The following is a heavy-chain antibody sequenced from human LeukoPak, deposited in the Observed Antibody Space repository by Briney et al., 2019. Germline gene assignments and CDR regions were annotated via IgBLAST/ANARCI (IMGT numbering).Heavy chain of an antibody. V-gene: IGHV4-59*01. CDR2: IYYSGST. CDR3: ARFTPQGYGWGGYNRFDP. D-gene: IGHD3-16*01. J-gene: IGHJ5*02. Sequence: NASETLSLTCTVSGGSISSYYWSWIRQPPGKGLERIGYIYYSGSTNYNPSLKSRVTISVDTSKNQFSLKLSSVTAADTAVYYCARFTPQGYGWGGYNRFDPWGQGTLVTVSS. CDR1: GGSISSYY.